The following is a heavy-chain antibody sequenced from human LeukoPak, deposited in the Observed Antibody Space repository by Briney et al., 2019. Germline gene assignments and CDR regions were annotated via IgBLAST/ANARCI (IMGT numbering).Heavy chain of an antibody. Sequence: ASVTVSCKVSGYTLTELSMHWVRQAPGKGLEWMGGFDPEDGETIYAQKFQGRVTMTEDTSTDTAYMELSSLRSEDTAVYYCASGDGYNYGSIDYWGQGTLVTVSS. CDR2: FDPEDGET. CDR1: GYTLTELS. J-gene: IGHJ4*02. CDR3: ASGDGYNYGSIDY. D-gene: IGHD5-24*01. V-gene: IGHV1-24*01.